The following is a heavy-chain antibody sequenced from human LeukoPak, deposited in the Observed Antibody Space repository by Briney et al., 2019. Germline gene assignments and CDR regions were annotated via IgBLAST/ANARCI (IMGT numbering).Heavy chain of an antibody. J-gene: IGHJ6*03. D-gene: IGHD2-2*01. V-gene: IGHV4-59*01. CDR3: ARAVTKDYYYYYMDV. CDR1: GGSISSYY. Sequence: SETLSLTCTVSGGSISSYYWSWIRQPPGKGLEWIGYIYYSGSTNYNPSLKSRVTISVDTSKNQFSLKLSSVTAADTAVYYCARAVTKDYYYYYMDVWGKGTTVTVSS. CDR2: IYYSGST.